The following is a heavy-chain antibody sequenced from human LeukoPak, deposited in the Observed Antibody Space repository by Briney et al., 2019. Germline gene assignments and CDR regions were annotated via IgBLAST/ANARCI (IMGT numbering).Heavy chain of an antibody. V-gene: IGHV3-53*05. CDR3: ARAMTS. CDR2: IYSGGRT. D-gene: IGHD4-11*01. Sequence: PGGSLRLSCAASGFTVSSSYMSWVRQAPGKGLEWVSVIYSGGRTKYADSVKGRFTISRDNSKNALYLQMNSLRAEDTAVYYCARAMTSWGQGTLVTVSS. CDR1: GFTVSSSY. J-gene: IGHJ4*02.